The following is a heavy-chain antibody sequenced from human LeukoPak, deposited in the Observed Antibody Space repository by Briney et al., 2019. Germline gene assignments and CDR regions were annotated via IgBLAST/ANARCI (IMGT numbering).Heavy chain of an antibody. J-gene: IGHJ6*03. CDR3: ARIYCGGDCRGYYYHYYMDV. Sequence: SETLSLTCAVSGGSISSGGYSWSWIRQPPGKGLEWIGYIYYSGSTYYNPSLKSRVTISVDTSKNQFSLKLSSVTAADTAVYYCARIYCGGDCRGYYYHYYMDVWGKGTTVTISS. CDR1: GGSISSGGYS. V-gene: IGHV4-30-4*07. CDR2: IYYSGST. D-gene: IGHD2-21*02.